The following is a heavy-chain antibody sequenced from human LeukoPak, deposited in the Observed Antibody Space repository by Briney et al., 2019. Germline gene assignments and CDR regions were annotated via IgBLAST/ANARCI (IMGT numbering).Heavy chain of an antibody. Sequence: GGSLRLSCAASGFTFSSYSMNWVRQAPGEGLEWVSSISSSSSYIYYADSVKGRFTISRDNAKNSLYLQMNSLRAEDTAVYYCARDPALYSYGAYYFDYWGQGTLVTVSS. V-gene: IGHV3-21*01. CDR2: ISSSSSYI. CDR3: ARDPALYSYGAYYFDY. J-gene: IGHJ4*02. CDR1: GFTFSSYS. D-gene: IGHD5-18*01.